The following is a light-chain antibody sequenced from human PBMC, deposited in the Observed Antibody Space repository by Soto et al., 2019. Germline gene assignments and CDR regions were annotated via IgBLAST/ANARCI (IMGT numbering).Light chain of an antibody. V-gene: IGKV3-20*01. J-gene: IGKJ1*01. Sequence: ESDLTLYPGTLSLSPGESATLSCRASQSVTSSYLAWYQQKPGQAPRLLMYDASSRATGIPDRFSGSGSGTEFTLTISRLEPEDFAVYYCQQYNCWPSFGQGTKVDIK. CDR3: QQYNCWPS. CDR2: DAS. CDR1: QSVTSSY.